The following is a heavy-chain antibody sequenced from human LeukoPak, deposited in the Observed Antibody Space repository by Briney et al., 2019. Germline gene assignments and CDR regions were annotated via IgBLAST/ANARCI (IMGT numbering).Heavy chain of an antibody. J-gene: IGHJ4*02. CDR3: ARDKMPGIAAAGTYSATPLPIDY. CDR1: GFTFSSYS. Sequence: GGSLRLSCAASGFTFSSYSMNWVRQAPGKGLEWVSYISSSSSTIYYADSVKGRFTISRDNAKNSLYLQMNSLRAEDTAVYYCARDKMPGIAAAGTYSATPLPIDYWGQGTLVTVSS. D-gene: IGHD6-13*01. V-gene: IGHV3-48*04. CDR2: ISSSSSTI.